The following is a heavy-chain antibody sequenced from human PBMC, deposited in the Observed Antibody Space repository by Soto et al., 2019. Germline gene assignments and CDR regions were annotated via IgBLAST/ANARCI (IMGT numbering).Heavy chain of an antibody. CDR2: MNSDGSIT. CDR1: GFSFSGYW. J-gene: IGHJ4*02. Sequence: GGSLRLSCAASGFSFSGYWMHWVRQGPGKGLAWVSRMNSDGSITTYADSVKGRFTISRDNAKNTLYLQMSSLRAEDTAVYYCVKSPIAAAAVPDYWGQGTLVTVSS. D-gene: IGHD6-13*01. V-gene: IGHV3-74*01. CDR3: VKSPIAAAAVPDY.